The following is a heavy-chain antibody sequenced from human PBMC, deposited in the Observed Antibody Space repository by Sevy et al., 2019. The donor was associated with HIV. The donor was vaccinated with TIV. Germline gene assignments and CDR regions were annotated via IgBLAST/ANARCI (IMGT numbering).Heavy chain of an antibody. Sequence: GGSLRLSCAASGFTFSSYAMSWVRRAPGKGLEWVSALSGSGGSTDYADSVKGRFTISRDNSKNTLYLQMNSLRAEDTAVYYCAKDKESAVAGTGFDYWGQGTLVTVSS. J-gene: IGHJ4*02. CDR2: LSGSGGST. CDR3: AKDKESAVAGTGFDY. V-gene: IGHV3-23*01. CDR1: GFTFSSYA. D-gene: IGHD6-19*01.